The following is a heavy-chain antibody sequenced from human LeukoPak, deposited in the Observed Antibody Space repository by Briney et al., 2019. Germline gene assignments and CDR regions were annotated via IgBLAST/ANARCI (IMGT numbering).Heavy chain of an antibody. CDR3: ARIDGPTVFTYYMDL. V-gene: IGHV3-48*04. Sequence: GGSLRLSCATSGFSFNRRGMNWVRHPPGKGLEWVSYISPRSETIYYAESVKGRFTVSRDDSKDSLYLQMHTLRAEDTAVYYCARIDGPTVFTYYMDLWGKGTTVNVAS. D-gene: IGHD3-16*01. CDR2: ISPRSETI. CDR1: GFSFNRRG. J-gene: IGHJ6*03.